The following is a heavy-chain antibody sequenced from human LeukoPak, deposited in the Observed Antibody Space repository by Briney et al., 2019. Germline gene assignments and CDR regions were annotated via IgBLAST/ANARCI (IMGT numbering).Heavy chain of an antibody. Sequence: GGSLRLSCAASGFTFSSYSMNWVRQAPGKGLEWVSSINSDSSLMFYAESVKGRFTISRDNARNSLYLQMNSLRAEDTAVYYCAKLAGYYRNNYYFDYWGQGTLVTVSS. CDR3: AKLAGYYRNNYYFDY. CDR2: INSDSSLM. V-gene: IGHV3-21*04. D-gene: IGHD3-9*01. CDR1: GFTFSSYS. J-gene: IGHJ4*02.